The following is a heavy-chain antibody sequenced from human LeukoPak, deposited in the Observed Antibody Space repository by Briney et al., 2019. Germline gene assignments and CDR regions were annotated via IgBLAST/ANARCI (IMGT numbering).Heavy chain of an antibody. D-gene: IGHD2-21*02. CDR3: ARERDVLVTNVLDY. V-gene: IGHV3-30-3*01. CDR1: GFTFSSYA. Sequence: PGRSLRLSCAASGFTFSSYAMHWVRQAPGKGLEWVAVISYDGSNKYYADSVKGRFTISRDNSKNTLYLQMNSLRAEDTAVYYCARERDVLVTNVLDYWGQGTLVTVSS. CDR2: ISYDGSNK. J-gene: IGHJ4*02.